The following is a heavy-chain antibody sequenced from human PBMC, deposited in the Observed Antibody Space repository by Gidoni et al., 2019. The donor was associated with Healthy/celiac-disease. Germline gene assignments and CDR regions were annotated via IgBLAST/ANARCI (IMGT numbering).Heavy chain of an antibody. J-gene: IGHJ4*02. CDR1: GFTFSSYG. Sequence: VQLVESGGGVVQPGRSLRLSCAASGFTFSSYGMHWVRQAPGKGLEWVAVISYDGSNKYYADSVKGRFTISRDNSKNTLYLQMNSLRAEDTAVYYCAKDRWELLDQAYFDYWGQGTLVTVSS. CDR2: ISYDGSNK. V-gene: IGHV3-30*18. CDR3: AKDRWELLDQAYFDY. D-gene: IGHD1-26*01.